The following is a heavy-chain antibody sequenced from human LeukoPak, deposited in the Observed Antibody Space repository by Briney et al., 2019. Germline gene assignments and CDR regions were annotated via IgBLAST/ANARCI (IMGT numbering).Heavy chain of an antibody. D-gene: IGHD1-14*01. CDR2: INHSGST. Sequence: SETLSLTCAVYGGSVSGYYWSWIRQSPGKGLEWIGEINHSGSTNYNPSLKSRITMSVDTSKNQFSLKLGSVTVADTAVFYCARHKTRTRAFDIWGQGTMVTVSS. CDR3: ARHKTRTRAFDI. J-gene: IGHJ3*02. V-gene: IGHV4-34*10. CDR1: GGSVSGYY.